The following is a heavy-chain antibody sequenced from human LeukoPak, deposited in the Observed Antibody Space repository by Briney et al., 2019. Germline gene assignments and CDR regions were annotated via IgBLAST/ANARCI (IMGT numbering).Heavy chain of an antibody. D-gene: IGHD1-1*01. CDR1: GYTFTSYG. Sequence: GASVKVSCKASGYTFTSYGISWVRQAPGQVLEWMGWISAYNGNTNYAQKLQGRVTMTTDTSTSTAYMELRSLRSDDTAVYYCAREQEEHAWNVPSGIWGQGTMVTVSS. CDR2: ISAYNGNT. CDR3: AREQEEHAWNVPSGI. V-gene: IGHV1-18*01. J-gene: IGHJ3*02.